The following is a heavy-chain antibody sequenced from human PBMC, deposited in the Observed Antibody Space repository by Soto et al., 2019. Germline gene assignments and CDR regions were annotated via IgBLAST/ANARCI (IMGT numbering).Heavy chain of an antibody. D-gene: IGHD3-10*01. Sequence: QVQLQESGPGLVKPSETLSLTCTVSGDSLTNYYCSWFRQPPGKGLEWIGYIMYSGYSAYNLSLKRRVTMSMDMSKTQFSLMLESVTATDTAVYYCARHGFGPLHGLVDVWGQGTTVIVSS. CDR3: ARHGFGPLHGLVDV. J-gene: IGHJ6*02. CDR1: GDSLTNYY. CDR2: IMYSGYS. V-gene: IGHV4-59*08.